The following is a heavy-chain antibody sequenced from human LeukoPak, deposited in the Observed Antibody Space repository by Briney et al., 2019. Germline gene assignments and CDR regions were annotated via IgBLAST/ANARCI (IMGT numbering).Heavy chain of an antibody. J-gene: IGHJ5*02. V-gene: IGHV1-8*03. Sequence: VASVKVSCKASGYTFTSYDINWVRQATGQGLEWMGWMNPNSGNTGYAQKFQGRVTITRNTSISTAYMELSSLRSEDTTVYYCARAGYDSSGYYFLNWLDPWGQGTLVTVSS. CDR1: GYTFTSYD. D-gene: IGHD3-22*01. CDR3: ARAGYDSSGYYFLNWLDP. CDR2: MNPNSGNT.